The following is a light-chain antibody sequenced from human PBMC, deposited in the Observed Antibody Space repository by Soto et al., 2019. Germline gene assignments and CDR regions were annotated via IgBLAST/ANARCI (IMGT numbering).Light chain of an antibody. CDR2: DAS. J-gene: IGKJ5*01. CDR1: QSVSSSY. V-gene: IGKV3-20*01. Sequence: EIVLTQSPGTLSFSPGERATLSCRASQSVSSSYLAWYQQKPGQAPRLLIYDASNRVTGIPARFRGSGSGTDFTLTISRLEPEDFAVYYCQQYGSSPPITFGQGTRLEIK. CDR3: QQYGSSPPIT.